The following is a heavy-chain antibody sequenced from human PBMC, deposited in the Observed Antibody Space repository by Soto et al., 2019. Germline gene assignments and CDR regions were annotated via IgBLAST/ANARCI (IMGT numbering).Heavy chain of an antibody. Sequence: GGSLRLSCAASGFTFSSYEMNWVRQAPGKGLEWVSYISSSGSTIYYADSVKGRFTISRDNAKNSLYLQMNSLRAEDTAVYYCERDYGSGSSYIPFDYWGQGTLVTVYS. V-gene: IGHV3-48*03. CDR2: ISSSGSTI. CDR3: ERDYGSGSSYIPFDY. CDR1: GFTFSSYE. J-gene: IGHJ4*02. D-gene: IGHD3-10*01.